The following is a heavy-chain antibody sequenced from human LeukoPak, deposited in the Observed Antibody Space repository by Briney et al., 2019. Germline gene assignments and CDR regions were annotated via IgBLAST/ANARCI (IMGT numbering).Heavy chain of an antibody. CDR1: GFTFSSYG. Sequence: GGTLRLSCAASGFTFSSYGMSWVRQAPGKGLEWVSGINWSGGSTGYADSVKGRFTISRDNAKNSLYLQMNSLRAEDTALYYCARGTTVGATPGYDYWGQGTLVTVSS. CDR2: INWSGGST. V-gene: IGHV3-20*04. D-gene: IGHD1-26*01. CDR3: ARGTTVGATPGYDY. J-gene: IGHJ4*02.